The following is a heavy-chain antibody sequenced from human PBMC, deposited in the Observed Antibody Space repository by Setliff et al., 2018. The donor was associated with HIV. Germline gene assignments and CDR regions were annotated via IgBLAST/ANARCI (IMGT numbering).Heavy chain of an antibody. J-gene: IGHJ4*02. CDR2: IKQDGSEK. D-gene: IGHD2-21*02. V-gene: IGHV3-7*03. CDR3: ARDYQVSGAVVTAN. Sequence: GGSLRLSCAASGFTFSSYWMTWVRQAPGKGLEWVANIKQDGSEKYYVDSVKGRFTISRDNTKSSLYLQMNSLRAEDTAVYYCARDYQVSGAVVTANWGQGTLVTVSS. CDR1: GFTFSSYW.